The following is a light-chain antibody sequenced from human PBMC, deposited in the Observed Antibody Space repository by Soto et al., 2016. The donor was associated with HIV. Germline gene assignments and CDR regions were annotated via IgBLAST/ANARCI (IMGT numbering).Light chain of an antibody. CDR3: QQYNSVPWT. CDR1: QSVSVW. CDR2: KTS. V-gene: IGKV1-5*03. Sequence: DIQMTQFPSTLSASIGDRVTITCRASQSVSVWLAWYQQKPGKAPNLLIFKTSTLEIGVPSRFCASGSGTDFTLTLSSVQPDDVGTYYCQQYNSVPWTFGQGTKLEMK. J-gene: IGKJ1*01.